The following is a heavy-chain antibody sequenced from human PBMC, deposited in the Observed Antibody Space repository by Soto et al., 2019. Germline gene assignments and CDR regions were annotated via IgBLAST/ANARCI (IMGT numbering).Heavy chain of an antibody. V-gene: IGHV3-30*03. CDR3: ARGDGTGLYNSGWSPRY. D-gene: IGHD6-19*01. Sequence: QVQLVESGGGVVQPGRSLRLSCAASGFMFSGFGMHWVRQAPGKGLQWVAGISKDGSKKYYADSVKGRFTISRDNSKKTLYLQMNSLRAEDTAVYYCARGDGTGLYNSGWSPRYWGQGTLVTVSS. CDR2: ISKDGSKK. CDR1: GFMFSGFG. J-gene: IGHJ4*02.